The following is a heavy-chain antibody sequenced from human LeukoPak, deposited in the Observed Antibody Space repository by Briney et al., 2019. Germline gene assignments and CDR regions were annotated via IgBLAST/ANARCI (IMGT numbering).Heavy chain of an antibody. CDR1: GFTFSSYG. D-gene: IGHD1-26*01. V-gene: IGHV3-30*03. Sequence: ERSLRLSCAASGFTFSSYGMHWVRQAPGKGLEWVAVISYDGSNKYYADSVKGRFTISRDNSKNALYLQMNSLRAEDTAVYYCALNVQWELPYFDYWGQGTLVTVSS. J-gene: IGHJ4*02. CDR2: ISYDGSNK. CDR3: ALNVQWELPYFDY.